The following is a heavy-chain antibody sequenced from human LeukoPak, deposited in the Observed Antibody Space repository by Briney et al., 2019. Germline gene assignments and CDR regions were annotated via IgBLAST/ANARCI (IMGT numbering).Heavy chain of an antibody. D-gene: IGHD5-18*01. CDR3: ARDRGYSYAFDY. J-gene: IGHJ4*02. Sequence: SEALSLTCTVSGGSISSYYWSWLRQPAGKGLEWIGRIYTSGSTNYNPSLKSRVTISIDTSKNQFSLKLNSVTAADTAVCYCARDRGYSYAFDYWGQGTLVTVSS. CDR1: GGSISSYY. V-gene: IGHV4-4*07. CDR2: IYTSGST.